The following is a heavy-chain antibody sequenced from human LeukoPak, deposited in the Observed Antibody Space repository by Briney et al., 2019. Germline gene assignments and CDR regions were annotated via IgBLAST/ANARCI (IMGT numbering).Heavy chain of an antibody. D-gene: IGHD2-2*01. CDR3: ARHEGYCISSSCSDTFDI. V-gene: IGHV5-51*01. J-gene: IGHJ3*02. Sequence: GESLKISCKGSGYKFPTYWIGWVRQMPGKGLEWMGITYPDDSDTRYSPSFQGLVTISADKSISTAYLQWSSLKASDTAMYYCARHEGYCISSSCSDTFDIWGQGTMVTVSS. CDR2: TYPDDSDT. CDR1: GYKFPTYW.